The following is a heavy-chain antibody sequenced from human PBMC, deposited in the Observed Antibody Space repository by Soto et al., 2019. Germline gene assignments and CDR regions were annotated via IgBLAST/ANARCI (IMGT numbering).Heavy chain of an antibody. J-gene: IGHJ4*02. CDR2: FDPEDGET. CDR3: ATRGPYCSGGSCYSGVLVAFDY. Sequence: GASVKVSCKVSGYTLTELSMHWVRQAPGKGLEWMGGFDPEDGETIYAQKFQGRVTMTEDTSTDTAYMELSSLRSEDTAVYYCATRGPYCSGGSCYSGVLVAFDYWGQGTLVTVSS. V-gene: IGHV1-24*01. CDR1: GYTLTELS. D-gene: IGHD2-15*01.